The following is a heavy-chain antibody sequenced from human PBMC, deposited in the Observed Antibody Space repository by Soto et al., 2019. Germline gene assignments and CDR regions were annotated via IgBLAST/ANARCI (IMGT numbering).Heavy chain of an antibody. CDR3: AKERREGGDYYYYYYYMDV. CDR1: GFTFSSYG. D-gene: IGHD4-17*01. Sequence: GGSPRLSCAASGFTFSSYGMHWVRQAPGKGLEWVAVISYDGSNKYYADSVKGRFTISRDNSKNTLYLQMNSLRAEDTAVYYCAKERREGGDYYYYYYYMDVWGKGTTVTVSS. CDR2: ISYDGSNK. V-gene: IGHV3-30*18. J-gene: IGHJ6*03.